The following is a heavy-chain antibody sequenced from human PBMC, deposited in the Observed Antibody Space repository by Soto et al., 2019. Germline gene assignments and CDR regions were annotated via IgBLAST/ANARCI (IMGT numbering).Heavy chain of an antibody. CDR3: ARREHRIALQPAPDY. D-gene: IGHD6-13*01. J-gene: IGHJ4*02. Sequence: EVQLVESGGGLVKPGGSLRLSCAASGFTFSSYSMNWVRQAPGKGLEWVSSISSSSSYIYYADSVKGRFTISRDNAKNALYLQMNSLRAEDTAVYYCARREHRIALQPAPDYWGQGTLVTVSS. V-gene: IGHV3-21*01. CDR1: GFTFSSYS. CDR2: ISSSSSYI.